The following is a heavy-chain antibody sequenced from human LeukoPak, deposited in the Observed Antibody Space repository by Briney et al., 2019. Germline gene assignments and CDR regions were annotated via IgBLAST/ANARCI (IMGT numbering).Heavy chain of an antibody. J-gene: IGHJ5*02. Sequence: ASVTVSCKASGYTFTGYYMHWVRQAPGQGLEWMGWINPNSGGTNYAQKFQGRVTMTRDTSISTAYMELSRLRSDDTAVYYCARAKYATMVRGVIIAEDNWFDPCGQGTLVTVSS. CDR1: GYTFTGYY. V-gene: IGHV1-2*02. D-gene: IGHD3-10*01. CDR2: INPNSGGT. CDR3: ARAKYATMVRGVIIAEDNWFDP.